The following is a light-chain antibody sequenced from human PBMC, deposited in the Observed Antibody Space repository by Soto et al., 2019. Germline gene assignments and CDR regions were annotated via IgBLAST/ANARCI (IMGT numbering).Light chain of an antibody. J-gene: IGKJ1*01. V-gene: IGKV3-20*01. CDR1: QAVTSKF. CDR2: GAS. Sequence: EIVLKQSPGTLSLYTGDEATLSCKASQAVTSKFLAWYQQKPGQPPRLLILGASTRATGIADRFSGSGSGTDFTLTISRLEPEDFAVYYCQQYGSSSWTFGQGTKVDIK. CDR3: QQYGSSSWT.